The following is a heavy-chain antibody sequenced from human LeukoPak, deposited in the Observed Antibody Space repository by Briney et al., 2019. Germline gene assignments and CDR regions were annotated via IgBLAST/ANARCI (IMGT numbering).Heavy chain of an antibody. CDR2: ISYDGSNK. CDR3: ARLGYSYGFSGY. CDR1: GFTFSSYA. V-gene: IGHV3-30*04. D-gene: IGHD5-18*01. J-gene: IGHJ4*02. Sequence: PGGSLRLSCAASGFTFSSYAMHWVRRAPGKGLEWVAVISYDGSNKYYADSVKGGFTISRDNSKNTLYLQMNSLRAEDTAVYYCARLGYSYGFSGYWGQGTLVTVSS.